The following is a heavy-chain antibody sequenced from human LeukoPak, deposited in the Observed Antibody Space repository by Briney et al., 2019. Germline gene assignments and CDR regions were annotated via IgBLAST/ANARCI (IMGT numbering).Heavy chain of an antibody. D-gene: IGHD3-9*01. Sequence: ASVKVSCKASGYTFTSYGISWVRQAPGQGGEGRGWISAYNGKTNYSQKLQGRVTMTTDTSTSTAYIEPRSLRSDDTAVYYCAKSAVYFDSPGDYYYGLDVWGKGTTVTVSS. V-gene: IGHV1-18*04. CDR1: GYTFTSYG. CDR2: ISAYNGKT. J-gene: IGHJ6*04. CDR3: AKSAVYFDSPGDYYYGLDV.